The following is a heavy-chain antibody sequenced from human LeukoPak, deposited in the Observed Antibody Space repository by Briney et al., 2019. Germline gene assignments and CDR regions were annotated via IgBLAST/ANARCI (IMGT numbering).Heavy chain of an antibody. CDR1: GFTFDDYA. J-gene: IGHJ5*02. CDR2: ISWNSGSI. V-gene: IGHV3-9*01. D-gene: IGHD3-10*01. CDR3: AKAGSKANDWFDP. Sequence: GGSLRLSCAASGFTFDDYAMHRVRQAPGKGLEWVSGISWNSGSIGYADSVKGRFTISRDNAKNSLYLQMNSLRAEDTALYYCAKAGSKANDWFDPWGQGTLVTVSS.